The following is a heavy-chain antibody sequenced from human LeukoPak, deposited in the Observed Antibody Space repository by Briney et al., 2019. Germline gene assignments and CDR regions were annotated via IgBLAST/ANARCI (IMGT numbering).Heavy chain of an antibody. CDR2: MNPNSGNT. V-gene: IGHV1-8*01. D-gene: IGHD2-21*01. J-gene: IGHJ4*02. CDR3: ARVDPGDHIYREDDY. Sequence: ASVKVSCKASGYTFTSYDINWVRQATGQGLEWMGWMNPNSGNTGYAQKFRGRVTMTRNTSISTAYMELSSLRSEDTAVYYCARVDPGDHIYREDDYWGQGTLVTVSS. CDR1: GYTFTSYD.